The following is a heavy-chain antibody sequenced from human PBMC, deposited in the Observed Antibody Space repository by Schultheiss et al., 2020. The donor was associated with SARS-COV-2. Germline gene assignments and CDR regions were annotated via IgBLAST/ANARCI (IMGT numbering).Heavy chain of an antibody. D-gene: IGHD6-13*01. CDR2: IIPIFGTA. J-gene: IGHJ2*01. V-gene: IGHV1-69*13. CDR3: ARDSVWAAANWYFDL. CDR1: GGTFSSYA. Sequence: SVKVSCKASGGTFSSYAISWVRQAPGQGLEWMGGIIPIFGTANYAQKFQGRVTITADESTSTAYMELSSLRSEDTAVYYCARDSVWAAANWYFDLWGRGTLVTVSS.